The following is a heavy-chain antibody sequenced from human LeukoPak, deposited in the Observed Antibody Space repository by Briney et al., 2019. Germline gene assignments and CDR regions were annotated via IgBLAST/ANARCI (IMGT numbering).Heavy chain of an antibody. V-gene: IGHV3-33*01. J-gene: IGHJ4*02. CDR3: AREGPVGVPTTGYFDY. CDR1: GFTFRSYV. Sequence: GGSLRLSCAPPGFTFRSYVRHGVRQAPGKGVERVAVIWYDGSNKYYAASVKGRFAFSRANYKNTHYLQMNSLRAEDTAMYDCAREGPVGVPTTGYFDYWGQGTLVTVSS. D-gene: IGHD4-17*01. CDR2: IWYDGSNK.